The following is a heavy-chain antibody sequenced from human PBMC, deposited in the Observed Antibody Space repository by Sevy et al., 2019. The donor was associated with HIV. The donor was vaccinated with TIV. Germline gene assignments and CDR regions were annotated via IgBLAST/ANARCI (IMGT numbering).Heavy chain of an antibody. CDR2: ISAYNGNT. J-gene: IGHJ6*03. V-gene: IGHV1-18*01. Sequence: ASVKVSCKASGYTFTSYGISWVRQAPGQGLEWMGWISAYNGNTNYAQKLQGRVTMTTDTSTSTAYMELRSLRSDDTAVCYCARDRRWFGELFGYYYMDVWGKGTTVTVSS. CDR1: GYTFTSYG. CDR3: ARDRRWFGELFGYYYMDV. D-gene: IGHD3-10*01.